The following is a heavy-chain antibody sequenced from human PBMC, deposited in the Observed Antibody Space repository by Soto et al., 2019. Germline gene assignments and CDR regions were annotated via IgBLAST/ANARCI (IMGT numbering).Heavy chain of an antibody. J-gene: IGHJ5*02. CDR1: GYTFTRYT. V-gene: IGHV1-3*01. D-gene: IGHD2-15*01. CDR3: ARGIATGQLDP. Sequence: ASVKVSCKASGYTFTRYTMNWVRQAPGQRLEWMGWINPDNGNTKSSQKFQDRVIITRDTSASTAYMDLSSLRSEDTAVYYCARGIATGQLDPWGQGTWSPSPQ. CDR2: INPDNGNT.